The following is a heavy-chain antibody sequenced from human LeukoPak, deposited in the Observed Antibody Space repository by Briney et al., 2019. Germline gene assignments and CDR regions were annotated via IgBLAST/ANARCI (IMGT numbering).Heavy chain of an antibody. D-gene: IGHD2-21*01. CDR2: ISGSGGST. Sequence: GGSLRLSCAASGFTFSSYAMSWVRQAPGKGLEWVSAISGSGGSTYYADSVKGRFTISRDNSKNTLYLQMNSLGAEDTAVYYCAKVITYSLKTPAFDYWGQGTLVTVSS. V-gene: IGHV3-23*01. CDR3: AKVITYSLKTPAFDY. CDR1: GFTFSSYA. J-gene: IGHJ4*02.